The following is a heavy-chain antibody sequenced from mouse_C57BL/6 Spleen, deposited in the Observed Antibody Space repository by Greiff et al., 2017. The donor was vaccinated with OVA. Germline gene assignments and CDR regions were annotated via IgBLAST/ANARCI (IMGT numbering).Heavy chain of an antibody. V-gene: IGHV1-39*01. J-gene: IGHJ4*01. Sequence: VQLKEPGPELVKPGASVKMSCKASGYSFTDYNMNWVKQSNGKSLEWIGVINPNYGTTSYNQKFKGKATLTVDQSSSTAYMQLNSLTSEDSAVYYCARRYGSSRYAMDYWGQGTSVTVSS. D-gene: IGHD1-1*01. CDR1: GYSFTDYN. CDR2: INPNYGTT. CDR3: ARRYGSSRYAMDY.